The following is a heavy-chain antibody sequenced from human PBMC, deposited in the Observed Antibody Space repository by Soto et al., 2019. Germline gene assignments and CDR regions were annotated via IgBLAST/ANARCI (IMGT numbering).Heavy chain of an antibody. D-gene: IGHD4-4*01. V-gene: IGHV3-53*01. J-gene: IGHJ6*02. CDR2: IYSGGST. CDR1: GFTVSSNY. CDR3: ARVPIPPVYSDYYYGMDV. Sequence: EVQLVESGGGLIQPGGSLRLSCAASGFTVSSNYMSWVRQAPGKGLEWVSVIYSGGSTYYADSVKGRFTISRDNSKNMXXLQMHSLRAEDTAVYYCARVPIPPVYSDYYYGMDVWGQGTTVTVSS.